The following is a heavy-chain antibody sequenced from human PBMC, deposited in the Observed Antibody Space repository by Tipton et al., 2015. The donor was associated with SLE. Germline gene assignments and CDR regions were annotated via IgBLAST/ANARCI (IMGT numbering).Heavy chain of an antibody. V-gene: IGHV4-59*08. CDR3: ARGMVTWRGAILGVDV. J-gene: IGHJ6*02. CDR2: AFYSGTI. Sequence: TLSLTCTVSGGSVSNFYWSWIRQPPGKGLEWIGYAFYSGTINYNPSLKSRVTISVDPAKNQFSLRLTSVTAADTAVYYCARGMVTWRGAILGVDVWGQGTTVNVSS. CDR1: GGSVSNFY. D-gene: IGHD2-21*02.